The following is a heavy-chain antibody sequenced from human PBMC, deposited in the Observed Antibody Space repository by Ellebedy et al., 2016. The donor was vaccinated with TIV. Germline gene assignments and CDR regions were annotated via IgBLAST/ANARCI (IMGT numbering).Heavy chain of an antibody. CDR1: GLTFADYP. CDR3: VTGYVASGSIYLEYFQF. J-gene: IGHJ1*01. CDR2: IRADGVST. D-gene: IGHD3-10*01. V-gene: IGHV3-23*01. Sequence: PGGSLRLSCAASGLTFADYPLNWVRQAPGKGLEWVSGIRADGVSTYYADSVKGRFTVSRDNSMRLLSLQMNSLRVDVTAVYYCVTGYVASGSIYLEYFQFWGEGTLVAVSS.